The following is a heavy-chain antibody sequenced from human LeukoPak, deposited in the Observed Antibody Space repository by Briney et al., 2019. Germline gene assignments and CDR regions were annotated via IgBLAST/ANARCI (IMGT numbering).Heavy chain of an antibody. CDR1: GFTFSSYW. D-gene: IGHD3-16*01. CDR2: INHNGNVN. V-gene: IGHV3-7*03. CDR3: ARGGGLDV. Sequence: GGSLRLSCAASGFTFSSYWINWARQAPGKGLEWVASINHNGNVNYYVDSVKGRFTISRDNAKNSLYLQMSNLRAEDTAVYFCARGGGLDVWGQGATVTVSS. J-gene: IGHJ6*02.